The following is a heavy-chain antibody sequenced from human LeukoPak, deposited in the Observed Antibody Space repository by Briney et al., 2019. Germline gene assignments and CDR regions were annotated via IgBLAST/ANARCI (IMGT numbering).Heavy chain of an antibody. CDR1: GFTFDDYA. J-gene: IGHJ3*02. CDR2: ITWNTGSI. V-gene: IGHV3-9*01. CDR3: AKDRGGSYFDAFDI. Sequence: PGRSLRLSCAASGFTFDDYAMHWVRRAPGKGLEWVSGITWNTGSIGYADSVKGRFTVSRDNAKNSLYLQMNSLRADDTALYYCAKDRGGSYFDAFDIWGQATLVTVSS. D-gene: IGHD1-26*01.